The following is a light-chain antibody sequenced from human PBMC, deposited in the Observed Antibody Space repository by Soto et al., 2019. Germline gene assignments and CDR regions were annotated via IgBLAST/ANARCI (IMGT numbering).Light chain of an antibody. Sequence: EIVLTQSPGTLSLSPGERATLSCRASQSVNSNYLAWYQQKPGQPPRLLIYDTSTRATGIPDRFSGSGSGADFTLTISRLEPEDFAVFYCPQYGSSPFTFGPGTKVHIK. CDR2: DTS. CDR3: PQYGSSPFT. J-gene: IGKJ3*01. V-gene: IGKV3-20*01. CDR1: QSVNSNY.